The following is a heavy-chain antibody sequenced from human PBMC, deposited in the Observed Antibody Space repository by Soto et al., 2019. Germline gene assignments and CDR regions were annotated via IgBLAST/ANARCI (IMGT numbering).Heavy chain of an antibody. D-gene: IGHD2-8*01. J-gene: IGHJ6*02. CDR1: GYTFSDYH. Sequence: ASVKVSCKASGYTFSDYHMPWVRQAPGQGLEWLGRINPKSGGTSTAQKFQGWVTMTTDTSISTASMELTRLTSDDTAIYYCARGDSTDCSNGVCSFFYNHDMDVWGQGTTVTVSS. CDR3: ARGDSTDCSNGVCSFFYNHDMDV. V-gene: IGHV1-2*04. CDR2: INPKSGGT.